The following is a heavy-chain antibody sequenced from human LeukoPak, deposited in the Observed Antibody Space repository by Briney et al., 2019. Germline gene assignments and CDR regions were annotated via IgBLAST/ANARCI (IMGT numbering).Heavy chain of an antibody. CDR3: ARDPYYYDSSGYHH. J-gene: IGHJ5*02. Sequence: ASVKVSCKPSGYTFTSYGISWVRQAPGQGLEWMGWISAYNGNTNYAQKLQGRVTMTTDTSTSTAYMELRSLRSDDTAVYYCARDPYYYDSSGYHHWGQGTLVTVSS. V-gene: IGHV1-18*01. CDR2: ISAYNGNT. CDR1: GYTFTSYG. D-gene: IGHD3-22*01.